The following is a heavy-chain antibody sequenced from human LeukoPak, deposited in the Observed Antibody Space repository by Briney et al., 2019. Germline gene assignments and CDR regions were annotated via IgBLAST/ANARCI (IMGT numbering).Heavy chain of an antibody. Sequence: SETLSLTCTVSGGSISSSSYYWGWIRQPPGKGLEWIGSIYYSGSTYYNPSLKSRVTISVDTSKNQFSLKLSSVTAADTAVYYCAREDYYDSRGYYYPDYWGQGTLVTVSS. CDR2: IYYSGST. CDR1: GGSISSSSYY. CDR3: AREDYYDSRGYYYPDY. V-gene: IGHV4-39*07. J-gene: IGHJ4*02. D-gene: IGHD3-22*01.